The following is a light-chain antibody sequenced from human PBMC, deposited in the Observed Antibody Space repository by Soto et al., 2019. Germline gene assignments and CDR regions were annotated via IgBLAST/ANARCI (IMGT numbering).Light chain of an antibody. CDR3: QHYGTSWWT. J-gene: IGKJ1*01. CDR2: GAS. CDR1: QSVSSSY. V-gene: IGKV3-20*01. Sequence: EIVLTQSPGTLSLSPGERATLSCRASQSVSSSYLAWYQQKPGQAPRLLISGASGRATGIPVRFSSGGSETDFTLTISSLEPEYFAVYYCQHYGTSWWTFGQGTKVEIK.